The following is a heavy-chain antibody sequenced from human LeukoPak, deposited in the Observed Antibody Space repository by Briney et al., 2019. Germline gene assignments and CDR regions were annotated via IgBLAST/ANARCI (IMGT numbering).Heavy chain of an antibody. CDR1: GGSISSGSYY. CDR3: ARDPTTVTTFDY. D-gene: IGHD4-17*01. Sequence: SETLSLTCTVSGGSISSGSYYWSWIRQPAGKGLEWIGRIYTSGSTNYNPSLKSRVTISVDTSKNQFSLKLSSVTAADTAVYYCARDPTTVTTFDYWGHGTLVTVSS. J-gene: IGHJ4*01. CDR2: IYTSGST. V-gene: IGHV4-61*02.